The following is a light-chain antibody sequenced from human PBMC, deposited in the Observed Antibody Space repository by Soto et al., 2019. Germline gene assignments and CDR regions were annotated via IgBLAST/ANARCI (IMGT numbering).Light chain of an antibody. Sequence: DIQMTQSPSTLSASVGDRVTITCRASQSISGWLAWYQQKPGKAPKVLIYDASSLKSGVPSRFSGSGSGTEFTLTISSLQPDDLATYYCQQYNRYSRTFGQGTKVDI. CDR1: QSISGW. CDR2: DAS. V-gene: IGKV1-5*01. CDR3: QQYNRYSRT. J-gene: IGKJ1*01.